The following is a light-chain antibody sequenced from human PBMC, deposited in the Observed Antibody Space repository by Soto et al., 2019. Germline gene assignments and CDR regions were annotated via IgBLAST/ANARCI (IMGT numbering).Light chain of an antibody. Sequence: DIQMTQSPSTLSGSVGDRVTITCRASQTIISWLAWYQQKPGKAPKLLIYKASTLKSGVPSRFSGSGSGTEFTLTISSLQPDDFGTYYCQHYFTYSVAFGQGTKV. V-gene: IGKV1-5*03. CDR1: QTIISW. CDR3: QHYFTYSVA. J-gene: IGKJ1*01. CDR2: KAS.